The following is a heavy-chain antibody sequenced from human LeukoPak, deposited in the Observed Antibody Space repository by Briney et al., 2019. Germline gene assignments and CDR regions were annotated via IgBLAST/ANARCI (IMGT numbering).Heavy chain of an antibody. CDR3: ARHSSSGVDY. D-gene: IGHD6-6*01. V-gene: IGHV1-2*02. J-gene: IGHJ4*02. CDR2: INPNSGDT. CDR1: GYILTGYY. Sequence: ASVKVSCKASGYILTGYYIHWLRQAPGQGLEWMGWINPNSGDTNYAEKFQGRVTMTRYTSISTTYMELTRLTSDDTAVYYCARHSSSGVDYWGQGTLVTVSS.